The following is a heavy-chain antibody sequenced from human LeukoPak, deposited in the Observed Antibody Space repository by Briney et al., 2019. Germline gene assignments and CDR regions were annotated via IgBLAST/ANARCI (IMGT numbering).Heavy chain of an antibody. CDR3: ARHGSDWAFDF. Sequence: SETLSLTCTVSGGSISSYYWSWIRQPPGRALEWIGFITDSGNTYYNPSLQSRLAISVDTSKTHFFLKLRSVAAADTAIYYCARHGSDWAFDFWGQGTLVTVSS. CDR2: ITDSGNT. J-gene: IGHJ4*02. D-gene: IGHD6-19*01. CDR1: GGSISSYY. V-gene: IGHV4-59*08.